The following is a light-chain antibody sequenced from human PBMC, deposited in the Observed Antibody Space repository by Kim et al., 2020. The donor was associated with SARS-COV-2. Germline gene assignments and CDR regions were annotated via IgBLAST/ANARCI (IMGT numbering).Light chain of an antibody. CDR1: SGHSSYA. Sequence: APVKLTCTRSSGHSSYAIEWHQQQPEKGPRYLMKLNSDGSHSKGDGIPDRFSGSSSGAERYLTISSLQSEDEADYYCQTWGTGIRVFGGGTQLTVL. J-gene: IGLJ3*02. CDR2: LNSDGSH. CDR3: QTWGTGIRV. V-gene: IGLV4-69*01.